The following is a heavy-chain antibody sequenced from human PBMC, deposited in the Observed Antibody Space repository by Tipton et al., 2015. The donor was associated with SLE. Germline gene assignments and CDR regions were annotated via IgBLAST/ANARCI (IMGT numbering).Heavy chain of an antibody. CDR2: INHSGST. D-gene: IGHD2-2*02. V-gene: IGHV4-34*01. Sequence: TLSLTCAVYGGSFSGYYWSWIRQPPGKGLEWIGEINHSGSTNYKPSLKSRVTISVDTSKNQFSLKLSSVTAADTALYYCAREDSSSWFYTRFDPWGQGTLVTVSS. CDR3: AREDSSSWFYTRFDP. J-gene: IGHJ5*02. CDR1: GGSFSGYY.